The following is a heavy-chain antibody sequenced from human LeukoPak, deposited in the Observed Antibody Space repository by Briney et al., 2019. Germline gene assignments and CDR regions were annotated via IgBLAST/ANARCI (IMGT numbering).Heavy chain of an antibody. V-gene: IGHV4-39*07. Sequence: SETLSLTCAVSGGSISSSSYYWGWIRQPPGKGLEWIGEINHSGSTNYNPSLKSRVTISVDTSKNQFSLKLSSVTAADTAVYYCASHEYSSSSHDYWGQGTLVTVSS. J-gene: IGHJ4*02. CDR2: INHSGST. CDR1: GGSISSSSYY. D-gene: IGHD6-6*01. CDR3: ASHEYSSSSHDY.